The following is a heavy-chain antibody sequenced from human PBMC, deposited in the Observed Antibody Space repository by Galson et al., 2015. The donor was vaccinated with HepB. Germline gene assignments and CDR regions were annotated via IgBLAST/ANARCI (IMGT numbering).Heavy chain of an antibody. J-gene: IGHJ4*02. Sequence: LRLSCAASGFSFSNYWMSWVRQAPGKGLEWVANIKRDGSEKYYVDSVKGRFTISRDNAKNSLYLQMNSLRAEDTAVYYCARDRCTSTSCFFDYWGQGTLVTVSS. D-gene: IGHD2-2*01. CDR1: GFSFSNYW. CDR3: ARDRCTSTSCFFDY. CDR2: IKRDGSEK. V-gene: IGHV3-7*03.